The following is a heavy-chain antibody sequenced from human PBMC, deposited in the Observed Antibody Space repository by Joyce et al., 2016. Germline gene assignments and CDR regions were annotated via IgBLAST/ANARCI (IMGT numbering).Heavy chain of an antibody. J-gene: IGHJ3*02. V-gene: IGHV3-48*01. D-gene: IGHD4-17*01. Sequence: EVQLVESGGGLVQPGGSRRVSCAACGFTFSSYSMNWVRQAPGKGVEWVSYISSSSSTIYYAVSVKGRFTISRDNATNSLYLQMNSLRAEDTAVYYCAKADYGDKIDAFDIWGQGTMVIVSS. CDR3: AKADYGDKIDAFDI. CDR1: GFTFSSYS. CDR2: ISSSSSTI.